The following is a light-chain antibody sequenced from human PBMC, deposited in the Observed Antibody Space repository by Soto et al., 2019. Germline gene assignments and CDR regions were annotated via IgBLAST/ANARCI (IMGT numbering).Light chain of an antibody. CDR2: AAS. CDR1: QGISNY. CDR3: QKYDSAPWT. J-gene: IGKJ1*01. Sequence: DIQMTQSPASLSTSVRDRVTITCRASQGISNYLAWYQQKPGKVPKLLIYAASTLQSGVPSRFSGSGSGTDFTLTISSLQPEDVATYYCQKYDSAPWTFGQGTKVEIK. V-gene: IGKV1-27*01.